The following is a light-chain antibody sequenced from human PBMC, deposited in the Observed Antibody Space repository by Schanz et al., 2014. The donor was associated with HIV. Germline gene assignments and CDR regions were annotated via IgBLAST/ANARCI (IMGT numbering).Light chain of an antibody. Sequence: QSALTQPPSVSGSPGQSVTISCTGTSSDVGAYDRVSWYQQPPGTAPKLIVYEVKNRPSGVPGRFSGSKSGNTASLTVSGLQAEDEADYYCSSYAGTNNLWVFGGGTKLTVL. CDR3: SSYAGTNNLWV. CDR1: SSDVGAYDR. J-gene: IGLJ3*02. V-gene: IGLV2-8*01. CDR2: EVK.